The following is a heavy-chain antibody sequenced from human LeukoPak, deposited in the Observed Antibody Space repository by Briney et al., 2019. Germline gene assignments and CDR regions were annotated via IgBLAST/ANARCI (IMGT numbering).Heavy chain of an antibody. D-gene: IGHD6-13*01. CDR1: GYSISSGYY. J-gene: IGHJ4*02. CDR3: AREGSSSYHY. Sequence: SETLSLTCTVSGYSISSGYYWGWIRQPPGKGLEWIGSIYHSGSTYYNPSLKSRVTISVDTSKNQFSLKLSSVTAADTAVYYCAREGSSSYHYWGQGTLVTVSS. CDR2: IYHSGST. V-gene: IGHV4-38-2*02.